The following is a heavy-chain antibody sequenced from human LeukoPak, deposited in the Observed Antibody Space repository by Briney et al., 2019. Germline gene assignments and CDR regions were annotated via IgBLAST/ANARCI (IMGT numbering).Heavy chain of an antibody. V-gene: IGHV3-48*02. Sequence: GGSLRLSCAASGLTFSSYNMNLVRQAPGKGLEWVSDISSSGSTIYFADSVKGRFTISRDNAKNSLYLQMNSLRDEDTAVYYCARLEYYYVSGNYYKLFDYWGQGTLVTVCS. CDR2: ISSSGSTI. D-gene: IGHD3-10*01. CDR3: ARLEYYYVSGNYYKLFDY. J-gene: IGHJ4*02. CDR1: GLTFSSYN.